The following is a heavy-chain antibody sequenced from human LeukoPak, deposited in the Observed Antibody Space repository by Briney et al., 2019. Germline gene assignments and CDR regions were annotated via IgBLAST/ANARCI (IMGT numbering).Heavy chain of an antibody. J-gene: IGHJ5*02. CDR3: AREAHGNGDWFDP. Sequence: PSETLSLTCAVSGGSISSGGYSWSWIRQPPGKGLEWIGYIYHSGSTYYNPSLKSRVTISVDRSKNQFFLKLSSVTAADTAVYYCAREAHGNGDWFDPWGQGTLVTVSS. CDR2: IYHSGST. V-gene: IGHV4-30-2*01. CDR1: GGSISSGGYS. D-gene: IGHD3-10*01.